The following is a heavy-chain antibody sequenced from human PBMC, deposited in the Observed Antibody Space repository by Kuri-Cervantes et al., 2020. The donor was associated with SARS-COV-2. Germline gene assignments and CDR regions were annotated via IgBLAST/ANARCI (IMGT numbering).Heavy chain of an antibody. CDR2: INPSGDST. CDR3: ARDARRDEGYYFDY. CDR1: GYIFNIYY. J-gene: IGHJ4*02. V-gene: IGHV1-46*02. Sequence: ASVKVSCKASGYIFNIYYMHWVRQAPGQGLEWMGIINPSGDSTTYAQKFQGRVTMTRDSSTSTLYMELSSLTSDDTAVYYCARDARRDEGYYFDYWGQGTLVTVSS. D-gene: IGHD5-24*01.